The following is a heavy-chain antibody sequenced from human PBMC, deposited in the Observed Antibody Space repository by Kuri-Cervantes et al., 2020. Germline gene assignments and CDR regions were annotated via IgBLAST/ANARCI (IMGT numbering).Heavy chain of an antibody. CDR1: GGSISSYY. J-gene: IGHJ4*02. CDR2: IYYSGST. D-gene: IGHD5-12*01. CDR3: ASGSSLVATLSY. V-gene: IGHV4-59*01. Sequence: GSLRLSCTVSGGSISSYYWSWIRQPPGKGLEWIGYIYYSGSTNYNPSLKSRVTISVDTSKNQFSLKLSSVTAADTAVYYCASGSSLVATLSYWGQGTLVTVSS.